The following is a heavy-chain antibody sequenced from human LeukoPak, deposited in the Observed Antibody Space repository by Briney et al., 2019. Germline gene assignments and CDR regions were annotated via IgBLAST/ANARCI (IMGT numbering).Heavy chain of an antibody. CDR3: VGSNYVYYFDY. V-gene: IGHV4-31*03. D-gene: IGHD4-11*01. J-gene: IGHJ4*02. Sequence: SETLSLTCTVSGGSISSGGYYWSWIRQHPGKGLEWIGYIYYSGSTYYNPSLKSRVTISVDTSKNQFSLKLSSVTAADTAVYYRVGSNYVYYFDYWGQGTLVTVSS. CDR2: IYYSGST. CDR1: GGSISSGGYY.